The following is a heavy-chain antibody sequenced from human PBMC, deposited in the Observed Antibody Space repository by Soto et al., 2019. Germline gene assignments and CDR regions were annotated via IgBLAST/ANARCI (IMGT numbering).Heavy chain of an antibody. CDR1: GFSLSNARMG. J-gene: IGHJ5*02. CDR2: IFSNDEK. CDR3: ARIPEELLWFGELLYGPWFDP. D-gene: IGHD3-10*01. Sequence: SGPTLVNPTETLTLTCTVSGFSLSNARMGVSWIRQPPGKALEWLAHIFSNDEKSYSTSLKSRLTISKDTSKSQVVLTMTNMDPVDTAKYYFARIPEELLWFGELLYGPWFDPWGQGTLVTVSS. V-gene: IGHV2-26*01.